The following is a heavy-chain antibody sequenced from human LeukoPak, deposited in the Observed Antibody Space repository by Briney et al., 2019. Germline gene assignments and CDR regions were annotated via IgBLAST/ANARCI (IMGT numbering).Heavy chain of an antibody. Sequence: ASVKVSCTVSGYTLTELSMHWVRQAPGKGLEWMGGFDPEDGETIYAQKFQGRVTMTEDTSTDTAYMELSSLRSEDTAVYYCATESYDSSGYYPRLDYWGQGTLVTVSS. D-gene: IGHD3-22*01. V-gene: IGHV1-24*01. CDR3: ATESYDSSGYYPRLDY. CDR2: FDPEDGET. CDR1: GYTLTELS. J-gene: IGHJ4*02.